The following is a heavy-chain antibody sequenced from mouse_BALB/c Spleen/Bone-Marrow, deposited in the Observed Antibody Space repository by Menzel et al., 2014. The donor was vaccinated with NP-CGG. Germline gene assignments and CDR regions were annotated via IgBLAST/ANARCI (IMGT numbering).Heavy chain of an antibody. CDR2: IYPNNGGT. Sequence: VQLQQSGPELVKPGASVKISCKASGYTFTDYNMHWVKQSHGKSLEWIGHIYPNNGGTGYNQKFKSKATVTADNSSSTAYMELRSLTSEDSAVYYCARRGSPYYFDYWGQGTTLTVSS. V-gene: IGHV1S29*02. J-gene: IGHJ2*01. CDR3: ARRGSPYYFDY. CDR1: GYTFTDYN. D-gene: IGHD1-1*02.